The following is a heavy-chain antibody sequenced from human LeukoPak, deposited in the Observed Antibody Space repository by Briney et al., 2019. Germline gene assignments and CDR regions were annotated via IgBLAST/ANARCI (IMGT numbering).Heavy chain of an antibody. J-gene: IGHJ3*02. CDR1: GFTFSSYS. Sequence: GGSLRLSCAASGFTFSSYSMNWVRPAPGKGLEWVSSISSSSSYIYYADSVKGRFTISRDNAKNSLYLQMNSLRAEDTAVYYCAREAPLWFGELIPTKGFDIWGQGTMVTVSS. CDR3: AREAPLWFGELIPTKGFDI. V-gene: IGHV3-21*01. CDR2: ISSSSSYI. D-gene: IGHD3-10*01.